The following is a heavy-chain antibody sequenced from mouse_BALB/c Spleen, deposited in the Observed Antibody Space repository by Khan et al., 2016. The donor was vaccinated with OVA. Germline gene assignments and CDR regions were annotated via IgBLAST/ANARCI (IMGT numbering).Heavy chain of an antibody. J-gene: IGHJ4*01. D-gene: IGHD2-5*01. CDR3: ASIYDSKKYYDMDY. V-gene: IGHV2-9*02. Sequence: QVQLKQSGPGLVAPSQSLSITCTVSGFSLTSYGVNWVRQPPGKGLEWLGVIWADGSTNYYSAPMSRLISSEDNSKSQVFLKMNSLQNDDTAMYYCASIYDSKKYYDMDYWGQGTSVTVSS. CDR2: IWADGST. CDR1: GFSLTSYG.